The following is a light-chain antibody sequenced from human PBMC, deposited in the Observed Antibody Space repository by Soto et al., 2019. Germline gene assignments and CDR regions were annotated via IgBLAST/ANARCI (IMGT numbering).Light chain of an antibody. Sequence: SYVLTQPPSVSVAPGKTARITCGGNNTGSKSVHWYQQKPGQAPVLVIYYDSDRSSGIPERFSGSNSENTATLTISRVEAGDEADYYCQVWDSRSVVFGGGTKLTVL. CDR3: QVWDSRSVV. J-gene: IGLJ2*01. V-gene: IGLV3-21*04. CDR1: NTGSKS. CDR2: YDS.